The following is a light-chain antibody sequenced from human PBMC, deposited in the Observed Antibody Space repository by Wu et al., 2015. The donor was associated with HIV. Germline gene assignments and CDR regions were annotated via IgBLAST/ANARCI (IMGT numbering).Light chain of an antibody. V-gene: IGKV3-20*01. CDR3: QQYGSSPWT. J-gene: IGKJ1*01. CDR2: GVS. CDR1: QSVNND. Sequence: ETVLTQSPDTLSVSVGQRATLSCRASQSVNNDLAWYQQKPGHTPRLLVYGVSIRPTGIPDRFSGSGSGTDFSLTISRLEPEDFAVYYCQQYGSSPWTFGQGTKVEIK.